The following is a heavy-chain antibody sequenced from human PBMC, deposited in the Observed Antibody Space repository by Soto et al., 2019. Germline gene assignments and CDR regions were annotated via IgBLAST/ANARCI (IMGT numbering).Heavy chain of an antibody. Sequence: PSETLSLTCAVSGGSIRTNTYCWTWLRQAKGKGRTWIGCFCASGGTFYNPSLQGGITIAEDTAQYPVSLNMASVTAADTAVYYCARQGRPTAGMDWFDLWGPGTLVTVSS. CDR2: FCASGGT. V-gene: IGHV4-39*01. CDR3: ARQGRPTAGMDWFDL. D-gene: IGHD1-1*01. J-gene: IGHJ5*02. CDR1: GGSIRTNTYC.